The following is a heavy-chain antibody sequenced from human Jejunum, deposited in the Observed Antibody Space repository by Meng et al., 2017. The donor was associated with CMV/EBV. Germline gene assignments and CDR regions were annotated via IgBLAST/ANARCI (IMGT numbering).Heavy chain of an antibody. CDR3: ARGNPQVTEYHFDY. V-gene: IGHV1-2*02. J-gene: IGHJ4*02. CDR1: GYSFSDYF. CDR2: INPKSGYT. D-gene: IGHD2-2*01. Sequence: QVQLLQSGAEGKKPGASVKTSSKASGYSFSDYFLHWVRQAPGQGLEWMGWINPKSGYTNYAQKFQGRVTMTRDTSITTAYMELSRLTSDDTALYYCARGNPQVTEYHFDYWGQGTLVTVSS.